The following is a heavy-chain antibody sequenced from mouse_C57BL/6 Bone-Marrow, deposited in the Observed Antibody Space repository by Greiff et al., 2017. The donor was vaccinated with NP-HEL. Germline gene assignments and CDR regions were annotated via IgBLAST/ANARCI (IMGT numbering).Heavy chain of an antibody. Sequence: QVHVKQSGAELAKPGASVKLSCKASGYTFTSYWMHWVKQRPGQGLEWIGYINPSSGYTKYNQKFKDKATLTADKSSSTAYMQLSSLTYEDSAVYYCARYYYGSSYAEYYFDYWGQGTTLTVSS. D-gene: IGHD1-1*01. CDR2: INPSSGYT. CDR3: ARYYYGSSYAEYYFDY. V-gene: IGHV1-7*01. CDR1: GYTFTSYW. J-gene: IGHJ2*01.